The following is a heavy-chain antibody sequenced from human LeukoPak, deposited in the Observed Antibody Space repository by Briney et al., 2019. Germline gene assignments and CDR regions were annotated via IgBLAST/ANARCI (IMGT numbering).Heavy chain of an antibody. Sequence: SETLSLTCTVSGGSICSGSHYWVWIRQPPGKGLEWIGSIYYSGSTYYNSSLENRVTISIDTSKNHFSLRLRSLSAADTSVYYCAKRDDSGGNLVDLWGQGTLVTVSS. D-gene: IGHD3-22*01. V-gene: IGHV4-39*02. CDR1: GGSICSGSHY. CDR2: IYYSGST. J-gene: IGHJ4*02. CDR3: AKRDDSGGNLVDL.